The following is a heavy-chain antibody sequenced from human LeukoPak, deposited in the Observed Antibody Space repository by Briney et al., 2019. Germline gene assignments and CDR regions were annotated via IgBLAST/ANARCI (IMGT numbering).Heavy chain of an antibody. CDR1: GFTFSSYS. CDR3: ARDRESFACCGGDCYSGYYYGMDV. CDR2: ISSSSSYI. J-gene: IGHJ6*02. D-gene: IGHD2-21*02. V-gene: IGHV3-21*01. Sequence: GGSLRLSCAASGFTFSSYSMNWVRQAPGKGLESVSSISSSSSYIYYADSVKGRFTISRDNAKNSLYLQMNSLRAEDTAVYYCARDRESFACCGGDCYSGYYYGMDVWGQGSTVTVSS.